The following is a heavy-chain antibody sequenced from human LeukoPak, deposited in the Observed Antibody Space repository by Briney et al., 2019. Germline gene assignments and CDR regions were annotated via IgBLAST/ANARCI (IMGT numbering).Heavy chain of an antibody. V-gene: IGHV3-23*01. D-gene: IGHD5-18*01. CDR3: AKGILDTAMVPCGY. CDR2: ISGNGGST. CDR1: GFTFSSYA. J-gene: IGHJ4*02. Sequence: GGSLRLSCAASGFTFSSYAMSWVRQAPGKGLEWVSAISGNGGSTYYADSVKGRFTISRDNSKNTLYLQMNSLRAEDTAVYYCAKGILDTAMVPCGYWGQGTLVTVSS.